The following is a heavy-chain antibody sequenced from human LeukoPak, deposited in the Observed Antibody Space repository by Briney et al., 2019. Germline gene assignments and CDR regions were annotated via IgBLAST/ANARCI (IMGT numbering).Heavy chain of an antibody. J-gene: IGHJ4*02. V-gene: IGHV3-11*01. Sequence: GGSLRLSCAASGFTFTDHFMGWIRQAPGKGLDWVSHISRLGDTIDYADSVKGRFTISRDNAKNSLFLQLNFLRAEDTAVYFCARVRRGGDSRYFDYWGQGALVSVSS. CDR3: ARVRRGGDSRYFDY. CDR2: ISRLGDTI. D-gene: IGHD2-21*02. CDR1: GFTFTDHF.